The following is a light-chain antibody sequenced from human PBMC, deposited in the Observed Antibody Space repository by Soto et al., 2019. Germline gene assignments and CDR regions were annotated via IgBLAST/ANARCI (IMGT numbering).Light chain of an antibody. CDR1: QSISNW. V-gene: IGKV1-5*01. J-gene: IGKJ1*01. CDR2: DAS. CDR3: QQYDNSPWT. Sequence: DIQMTQSPSTLSASVGDGVTITCRASQSISNWLAWYQLKPGKAPKLLIYDASSLQSGVPSRFSGSGSRTRFTLTISSLQPDDFATYYCQQYDNSPWTFGQGTKVDIK.